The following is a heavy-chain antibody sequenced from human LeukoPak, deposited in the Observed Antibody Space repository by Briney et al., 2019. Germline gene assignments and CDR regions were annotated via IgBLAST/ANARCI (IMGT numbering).Heavy chain of an antibody. J-gene: IGHJ6*03. V-gene: IGHV1-69*04. CDR2: IIPILGIA. CDR3: ARYGDYGTEGYFYMDV. Sequence: SVKVSCKASGGTFSSYAISWVRQTPGQGLEWMGRIIPILGIANYAQKFQGRVTITADKSTSTAYMELSSLRSEDTAVYYCARYGDYGTEGYFYMDVWGKGTMVTVSS. CDR1: GGTFSSYA. D-gene: IGHD4-17*01.